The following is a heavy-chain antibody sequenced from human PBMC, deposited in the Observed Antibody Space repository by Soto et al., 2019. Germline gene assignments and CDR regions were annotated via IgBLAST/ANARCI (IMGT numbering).Heavy chain of an antibody. Sequence: SVKVSCKASGGTFSSYAISWVRQAPGQGLEWMGGIIPIFGTANYAQKFQGRVTITADESTSTAYMELSSLRSEDTAVYYCARVVGAPNWFDPWGQGTLVTVSS. J-gene: IGHJ5*02. CDR3: ARVVGAPNWFDP. CDR1: GGTFSSYA. D-gene: IGHD1-26*01. V-gene: IGHV1-69*13. CDR2: IIPIFGTA.